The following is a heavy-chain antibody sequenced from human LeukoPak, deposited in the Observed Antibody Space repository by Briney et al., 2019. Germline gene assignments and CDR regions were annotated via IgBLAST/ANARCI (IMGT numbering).Heavy chain of an antibody. CDR3: ARDHHELYYYGSGTPTGLGVFDY. CDR1: GGSISSGGYY. CDR2: IYYSGST. J-gene: IGHJ4*02. V-gene: IGHV4-31*03. Sequence: SETLSLTCTVSGGSISSGGYYWSWIRQHPGTGLEWIGYIYYSGSTYYNPSLKSRVTISVDTSKNQFSLKLSSVTAADTAVYYCARDHHELYYYGSGTPTGLGVFDYWGQGTLVTVSS. D-gene: IGHD3-10*01.